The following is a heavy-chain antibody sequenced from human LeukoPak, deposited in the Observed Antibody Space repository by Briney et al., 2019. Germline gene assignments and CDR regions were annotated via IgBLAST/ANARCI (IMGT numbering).Heavy chain of an antibody. D-gene: IGHD6-6*01. Sequence: GGSLRLSCAASGFTFSSYSMNWVRQAPGKELEWVSSISSSSSYIYYADSVKGRFTISRDNAKNSLYLQMNSLRAEDTAVYYCARDYSSSPGAPELYYHYYMDVWGKGTTVTVSS. CDR2: ISSSSSYI. J-gene: IGHJ6*03. CDR3: ARDYSSSPGAPELYYHYYMDV. CDR1: GFTFSSYS. V-gene: IGHV3-21*01.